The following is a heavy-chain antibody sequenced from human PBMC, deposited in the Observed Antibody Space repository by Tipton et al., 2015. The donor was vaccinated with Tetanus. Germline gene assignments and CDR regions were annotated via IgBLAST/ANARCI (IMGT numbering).Heavy chain of an antibody. CDR1: GGSISSGDYY. V-gene: IGHV4-31*03. D-gene: IGHD1-26*01. CDR2: IYYSGSA. CDR3: ARDQARGARGWNYFDY. Sequence: TLSLTCTVSGGSISSGDYYWSWIRQHPGKGLEWIGYIYYSGSAYYNPSLKSRVTISVDTSKNQFSLKLNSVTAADTAVYYCARDQARGARGWNYFDYWGQGTLVTVSS. J-gene: IGHJ4*02.